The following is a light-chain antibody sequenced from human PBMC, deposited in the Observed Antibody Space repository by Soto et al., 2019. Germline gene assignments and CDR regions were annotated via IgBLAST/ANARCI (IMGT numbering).Light chain of an antibody. CDR1: SSDVGGYNH. J-gene: IGLJ1*01. Sequence: QSALTQPASVSGSPGQSITISCTGTSSDVGGYNHVSWYQQYPGRAPKLMIYEVSNRPSGVSIRFSGSKSGNTASLTISGLQAEDEADYYCSSYTSTSTRVFGTGTKLTVL. CDR3: SSYTSTSTRV. V-gene: IGLV2-14*01. CDR2: EVS.